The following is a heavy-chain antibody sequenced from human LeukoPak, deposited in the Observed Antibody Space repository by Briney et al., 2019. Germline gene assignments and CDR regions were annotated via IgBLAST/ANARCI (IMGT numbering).Heavy chain of an antibody. Sequence: GGSLRLSCAASTFTFSDYSMNWVRQAPGKGLEWVSSISSNSTNIFYADSVTGRFTISRDNAKKSPYLQMNSLRPENTAMDECATSYCSGSYYDHDYYGMDVWGQGTTVIVSS. V-gene: IGHV3-21*01. J-gene: IGHJ6*02. CDR1: TFTFSDYS. D-gene: IGHD3-10*01. CDR3: ATSYCSGSYYDHDYYGMDV. CDR2: ISSNSTNI.